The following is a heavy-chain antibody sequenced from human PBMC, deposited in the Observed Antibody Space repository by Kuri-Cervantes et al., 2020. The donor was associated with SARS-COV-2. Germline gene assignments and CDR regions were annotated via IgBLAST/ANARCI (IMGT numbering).Heavy chain of an antibody. D-gene: IGHD5-12*01. J-gene: IGHJ4*02. V-gene: IGHV3-48*01. Sequence: GGSLRLSCAASGFIFSRYSMNWVRQAPGKGLEWVSYISSSSSTIYYIDSVKGRFTISRDNAKNSLYLQMNSLRAEDTAVYYCVEVGAYSGYDFDSWGQGTLVTVSS. CDR3: VEVGAYSGYDFDS. CDR2: ISSSSSTI. CDR1: GFIFSRYS.